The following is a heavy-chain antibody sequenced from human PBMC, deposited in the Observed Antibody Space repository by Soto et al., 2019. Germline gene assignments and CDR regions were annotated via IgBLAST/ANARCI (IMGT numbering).Heavy chain of an antibody. Sequence: SLRLSCAASGFTFSSYAMHWVRQAPGKGLEWVVVISYDGSKKYYGDSVKGRFTISRDNYKKTLYLQMNSLRAEDTAVYYCARDWGSGSYYNGPNDYWGQGTLVTVSS. CDR1: GFTFSSYA. D-gene: IGHD3-10*01. V-gene: IGHV3-30*14. CDR3: ARDWGSGSYYNGPNDY. CDR2: ISYDGSKK. J-gene: IGHJ4*02.